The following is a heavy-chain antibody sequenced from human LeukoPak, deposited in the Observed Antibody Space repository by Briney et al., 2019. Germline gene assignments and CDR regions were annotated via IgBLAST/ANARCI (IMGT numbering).Heavy chain of an antibody. CDR3: AKQVSCDTTTCYSGMPPDY. V-gene: IGHV3-23*01. CDR2: IRGSDGSR. CDR1: GFPFSRYA. J-gene: IGHJ4*02. Sequence: GGSLRLSCAASGFPFSRYAMSWVRQTPERGLEWVSVIRGSDGSRYYADSVKGRFTISRDDSRNTVYLQMNNLRAEDTAVYYCAKQVSCDTTTCYSGMPPDYWGQGTLVTVSS. D-gene: IGHD2/OR15-2a*01.